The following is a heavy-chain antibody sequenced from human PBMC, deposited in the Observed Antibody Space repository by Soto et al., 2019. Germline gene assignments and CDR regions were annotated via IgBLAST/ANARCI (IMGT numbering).Heavy chain of an antibody. Sequence: ASDTVSCNDYNYTLSSYGLSWVRQAPGQGLEWMGWISAYSGNTVYTQRFKGRLTMATDTSTGTAYMELRSLRSDDTAVYYCARDSYQSSGYCDYWGQGTLVTVSS. D-gene: IGHD3-22*01. CDR1: NYTLSSYG. J-gene: IGHJ4*02. CDR2: ISAYSGNT. CDR3: ARDSYQSSGYCDY. V-gene: IGHV1-18*01.